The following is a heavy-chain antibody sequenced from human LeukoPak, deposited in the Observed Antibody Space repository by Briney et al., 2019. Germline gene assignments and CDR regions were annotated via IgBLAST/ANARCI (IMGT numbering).Heavy chain of an antibody. V-gene: IGHV3-23*01. CDR2: ISGGAINT. CDR3: TTDKAGAIDY. D-gene: IGHD1-26*01. Sequence: GGSLRLSCAASGFTFSSYAMSWVRQAPGKGLEWVSTISGGAINTYSADSVKGRFTISRDNSKSTLYLQMSSLKTEDTAVYYCTTDKAGAIDYWGQGTLVTVSS. CDR1: GFTFSSYA. J-gene: IGHJ4*02.